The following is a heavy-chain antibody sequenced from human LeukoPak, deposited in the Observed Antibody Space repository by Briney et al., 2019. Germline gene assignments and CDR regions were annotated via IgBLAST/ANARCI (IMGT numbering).Heavy chain of an antibody. V-gene: IGHV1-3*01. J-gene: IGHJ4*02. CDR1: GYTFTSYA. CDR3: ARDSGSGSNDY. CDR2: ISAGNGNT. Sequence: GASVKVSCKASGYTFTSYAIHWVRQAPGQRLEWMGWISAGNGNTNYSQNFQGRVTFISNTSATTAFMELSSLRSEDAAVYYCARDSGSGSNDYWGQGTLVTVCS. D-gene: IGHD1-26*01.